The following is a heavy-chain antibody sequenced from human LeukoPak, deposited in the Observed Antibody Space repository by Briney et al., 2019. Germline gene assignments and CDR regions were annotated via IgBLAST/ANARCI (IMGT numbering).Heavy chain of an antibody. CDR3: ARKHLIFTRDAFDI. V-gene: IGHV3-11*04. Sequence: GGSLRLSCAAFGFTFSDYYMNWIRRAPGKGLEWVSYMSDTGNSIYYADSVKGRFTISRDNAKNSLYLQMNSLRAEDTAIYYCARKHLIFTRDAFDIWGQGTMVTVSS. D-gene: IGHD2-21*01. CDR1: GFTFSDYY. J-gene: IGHJ3*02. CDR2: MSDTGNSI.